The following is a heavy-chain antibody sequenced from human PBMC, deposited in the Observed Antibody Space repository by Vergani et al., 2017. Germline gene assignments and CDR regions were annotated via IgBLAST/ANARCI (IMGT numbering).Heavy chain of an antibody. CDR1: GFTFSSYA. Sequence: EVQLLESGGGLVQPGGSLRLSCAASGFTFSSYAMSWVRQAPGKGLEWVSGISGSGGSTYYAYSVKGRFTSSRDNSKNTLYLQMNSLRAGDTAVYYCAKDRDGITGTTCGWFDPWGQGTLVTVSS. CDR3: AKDRDGITGTTCGWFDP. CDR2: ISGSGGST. J-gene: IGHJ5*02. V-gene: IGHV3-23*01. D-gene: IGHD1-7*01.